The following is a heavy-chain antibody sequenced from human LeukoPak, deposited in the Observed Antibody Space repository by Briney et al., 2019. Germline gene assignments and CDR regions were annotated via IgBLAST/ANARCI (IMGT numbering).Heavy chain of an antibody. CDR3: ARSYIVVIPAVYFDY. CDR1: GYTFSTYA. V-gene: IGHV1-3*01. J-gene: IGHJ4*02. D-gene: IGHD2-2*01. CDR2: INGGDGNT. Sequence: GASVKVSCKPSGYTFSTYAIQWVRQAPGQRLEWMGWINGGDGNTKFSQKFQGRVTITRDTSASSSYMELSSLRSEDTAVYYCARSYIVVIPAVYFDYWSQGTLLTVSS.